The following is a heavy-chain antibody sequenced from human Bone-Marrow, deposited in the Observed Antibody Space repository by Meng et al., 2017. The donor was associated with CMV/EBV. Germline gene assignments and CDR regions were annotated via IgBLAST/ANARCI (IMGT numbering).Heavy chain of an antibody. D-gene: IGHD6-6*01. V-gene: IGHV4-34*01. CDR2: INHSGST. CDR1: GGSFSGYY. Sequence: SETLSLTCAVYGGSFSGYYWSWIRQPPGKGLEWIGEINHSGSTNYNPSLKSRVTISVDKSKNQFSLKLSSLTPADTALYYCARGLSSSSWFDPWGQGTLVTVSS. J-gene: IGHJ5*02. CDR3: ARGLSSSSWFDP.